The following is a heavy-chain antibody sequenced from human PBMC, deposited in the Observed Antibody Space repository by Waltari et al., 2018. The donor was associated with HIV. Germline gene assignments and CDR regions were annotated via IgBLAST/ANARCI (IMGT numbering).Heavy chain of an antibody. Sequence: QVQLQESGPGLVKPSETLSLTCSVFGVSISSSYWSWIRQSPGKGLEWIGYIHQNGHSNNNPSLKSRVTTSLDTSKSQFSLILRSVTAADTAVYYCARHVRDTGNFYASFDFWGQGTLVTVSS. CDR3: ARHVRDTGNFYASFDF. J-gene: IGHJ5*01. CDR1: GVSISSSY. D-gene: IGHD3-9*01. CDR2: IHQNGHS. V-gene: IGHV4-59*01.